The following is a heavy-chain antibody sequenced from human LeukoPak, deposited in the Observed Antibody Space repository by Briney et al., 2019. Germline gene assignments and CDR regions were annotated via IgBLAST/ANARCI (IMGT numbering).Heavy chain of an antibody. CDR1: GGSISSSSYY. CDR3: ARPRVNWFDP. J-gene: IGHJ5*02. CDR2: IYYSGST. V-gene: IGHV4-39*01. Sequence: PSETLSLTCTVSGGSISSSSYYWGWIRQPPGKGLEWIGSIYYSGSTYYNPSLKSRVTISVDTSKNQFSLKLSSVTAADTAVYYRARPRVNWFDPWGQGTLVTVSS. D-gene: IGHD3-10*01.